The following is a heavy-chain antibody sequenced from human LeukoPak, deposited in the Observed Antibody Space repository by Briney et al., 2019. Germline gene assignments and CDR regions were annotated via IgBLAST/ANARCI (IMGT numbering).Heavy chain of an antibody. CDR2: IYYSGST. Sequence: SETLSLTCTVSGGSISSSSYYWGWIRQPPGKGLEWIGSIYYSGSTYYNPSLKSRVTISVDTSKNQFSLKLSSVTAADTAVYYCARNVDTAMVHYFDYWGQGTLVTVSS. V-gene: IGHV4-39*01. J-gene: IGHJ4*02. CDR3: ARNVDTAMVHYFDY. CDR1: GGSISSSSYY. D-gene: IGHD5-18*01.